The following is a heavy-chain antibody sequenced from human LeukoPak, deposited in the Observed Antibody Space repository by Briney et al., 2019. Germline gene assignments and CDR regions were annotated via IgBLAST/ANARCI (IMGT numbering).Heavy chain of an antibody. V-gene: IGHV4-34*01. CDR1: GGSFSGYY. CDR2: INHSGST. J-gene: IGHJ4*02. CDR3: ARPGYSGYDIDY. D-gene: IGHD5-12*01. Sequence: PSETLSLTCAVYGGSFSGYYWSWIRQPPGKGLEWIGEINHSGSTNYNPSLKSRVTISVDTSKNHFSLKLSSVTAADTAVYYCARPGYSGYDIDYWGQGTLVTVSS.